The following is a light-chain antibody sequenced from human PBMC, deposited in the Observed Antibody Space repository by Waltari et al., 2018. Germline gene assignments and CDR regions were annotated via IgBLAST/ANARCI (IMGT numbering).Light chain of an antibody. J-gene: IGLJ2*01. CDR1: SSDIGGYDY. Sequence: QSALTQPASVSGSPGQSITISCTGTSSDIGGYDYVSWYQQHPGKAPKLMIYDIIKRHSGVSDRFSGSKSGNTASLTISGLQAEDEADYYCSSYAPSSTVFGGGTKLTVL. CDR3: SSYAPSSTV. V-gene: IGLV2-14*03. CDR2: DII.